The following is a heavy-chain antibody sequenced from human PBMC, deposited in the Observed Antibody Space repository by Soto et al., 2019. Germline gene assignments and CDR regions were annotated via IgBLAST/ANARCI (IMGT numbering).Heavy chain of an antibody. Sequence: GGSLRLSCAASGFTFSSYAMSWVRQAPGKGLEWVSAISGSGGSTYYADSVKGRFTISRDNSKNTLYLQMNSLRAEDTAVYYCAKDQMGVAAAGSDFDCWGQGTLVTVSS. J-gene: IGHJ4*02. CDR1: GFTFSSYA. V-gene: IGHV3-23*01. D-gene: IGHD6-13*01. CDR3: AKDQMGVAAAGSDFDC. CDR2: ISGSGGST.